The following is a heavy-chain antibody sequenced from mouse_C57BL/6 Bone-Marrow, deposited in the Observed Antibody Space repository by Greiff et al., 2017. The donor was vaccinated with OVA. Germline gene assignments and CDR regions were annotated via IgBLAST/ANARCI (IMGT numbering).Heavy chain of an antibody. V-gene: IGHV1-26*01. D-gene: IGHD1-1*01. CDR3: ARDDYGSTFFDD. CDR2: INPNNGGT. Sequence: VQLQQSGPELVKPGASVKISCKASGYTFTDYYMNWVKQSHGKSLEWIGDINPNNGGTSYNQKFKGKATLTVDKSSNTAYMELRSLTSEDSADYYCARDDYGSTFFDDWGQGTTLTVSS. CDR1: GYTFTDYY. J-gene: IGHJ2*01.